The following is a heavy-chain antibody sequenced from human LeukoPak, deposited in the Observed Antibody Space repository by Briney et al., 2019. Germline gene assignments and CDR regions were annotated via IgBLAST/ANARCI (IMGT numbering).Heavy chain of an antibody. CDR2: ISGSGGST. J-gene: IGHJ6*03. Sequence: GGSLRLSCAASGFTFSSYAVSWVRQAPGKGLEWVSAISGSGGSTYYADSVKGRFTISRGNSKDTLYLQMNSLRAEDTALYYCATYYDSSGKNYYYYMDVWGKGTTVTVSS. CDR1: GFTFSSYA. CDR3: ATYYDSSGKNYYYYMDV. V-gene: IGHV3-23*01. D-gene: IGHD3-22*01.